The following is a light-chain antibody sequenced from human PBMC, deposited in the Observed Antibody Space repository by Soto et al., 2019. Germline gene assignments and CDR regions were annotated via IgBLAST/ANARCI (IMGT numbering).Light chain of an antibody. CDR1: QSISSY. J-gene: IGKJ5*01. CDR3: QQANSFPIT. Sequence: EIQMTQAPTSQSAPGGGRGTITWRASQSISSYLNWYQKKTGKDPKILIYAASSLQSGVPSRFSGSGSGTDFNLTISRLQPEDFATYYCQQANSFPITFGQGTRLEIK. CDR2: AAS. V-gene: IGKV1-39*01.